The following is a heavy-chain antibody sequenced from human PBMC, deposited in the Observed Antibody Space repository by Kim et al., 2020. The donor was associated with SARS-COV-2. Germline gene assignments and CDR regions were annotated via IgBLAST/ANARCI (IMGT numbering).Heavy chain of an antibody. CDR3: ARVSLTTVTTSFDY. D-gene: IGHD4-17*01. CDR2: INADNANT. CDR1: GYTFTSYA. V-gene: IGHV1-3*01. Sequence: ASVKVSCKASGYTFTSYAMHWVRQAPGERLEWMGSINADNANTRYSQRFQGRVTITRDTSASTAYMELSSLTSEDTAVYYCARVSLTTVTTSFDYWGQGTPGHRLL. J-gene: IGHJ4*02.